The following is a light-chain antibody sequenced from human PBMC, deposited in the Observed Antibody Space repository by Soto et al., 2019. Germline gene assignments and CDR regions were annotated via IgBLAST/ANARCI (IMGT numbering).Light chain of an antibody. J-gene: IGLJ3*02. CDR2: EVS. CDR1: SSDVGGYNY. Sequence: QSVVAQPACVSGSPGQSITISCTGTSSDVGGYNYVSWYQHHPGKAPKLIIYEVSYRPSGVSNRFSGSKSGNTASLTISGLQPEDEADYHCSSYTSRSTLVFGGGTKLTVL. V-gene: IGLV2-14*01. CDR3: SSYTSRSTLV.